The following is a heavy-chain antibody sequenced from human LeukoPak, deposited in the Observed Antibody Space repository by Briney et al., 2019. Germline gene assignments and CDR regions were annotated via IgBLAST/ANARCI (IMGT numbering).Heavy chain of an antibody. D-gene: IGHD5-18*01. CDR3: ARIMEYRSYGDYYYGMDV. CDR2: INHSGST. Sequence: SETLSLTCEVYGGSFSGYYWNWLRQPPGKGLEWIGEINHSGSTNYNLSLKSRVSISVDTSKNHFSLKLSSLTAADTAVYYCARIMEYRSYGDYYYGMDVWGQGTTVTVSS. J-gene: IGHJ6*02. V-gene: IGHV4-34*01. CDR1: GGSFSGYY.